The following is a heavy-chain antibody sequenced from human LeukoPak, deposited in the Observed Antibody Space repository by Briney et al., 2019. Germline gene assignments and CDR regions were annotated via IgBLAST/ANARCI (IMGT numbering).Heavy chain of an antibody. CDR1: GGSISSSSYY. J-gene: IGHJ3*02. Sequence: PSETLSLTCTVSGGSISSSSYYWGWIRQTPGKGLEWIGSIYYSGSTYYNPSLKSRVTISVDTSKNQFSLKLSSVTAADTAVYYCARDGDYYDSSGYEAAFDIWGQGTMVTVSS. V-gene: IGHV4-39*07. CDR3: ARDGDYYDSSGYEAAFDI. D-gene: IGHD3-22*01. CDR2: IYYSGST.